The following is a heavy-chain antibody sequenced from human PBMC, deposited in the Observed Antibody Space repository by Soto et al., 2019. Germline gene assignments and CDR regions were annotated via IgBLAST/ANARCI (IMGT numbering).Heavy chain of an antibody. D-gene: IGHD3-10*01. Sequence: QVQLQESGPGLVEPSGTLSLTCAVSGGSISSSNWWSWVRQPPGKGLEWIGEIYHSGSTNYNPSLKSRDTRSVDKSKNQFALKLSAVTAADTAVYYCVRDLGGDHYYYHGMDVWGQGTTVTVS. CDR2: IYHSGST. J-gene: IGHJ6*02. CDR3: VRDLGGDHYYYHGMDV. CDR1: GGSISSSNW. V-gene: IGHV4-4*02.